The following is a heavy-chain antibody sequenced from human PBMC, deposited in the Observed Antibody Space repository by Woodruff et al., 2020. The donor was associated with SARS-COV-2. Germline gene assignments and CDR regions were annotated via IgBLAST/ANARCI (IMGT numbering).Heavy chain of an antibody. V-gene: IGHV4-59*01. Sequence: GKGLEWIGYIYYSGSTNYNPSLKSRVTISVDTSKNQFSLKLSSVTAADTAVYYCASPRIELGSAGGDWYFDLWGRGTLVTVSS. CDR3: ASPRIELGSAGGDWYFDL. J-gene: IGHJ2*01. CDR2: IYYSGST. D-gene: IGHD2-8*02.